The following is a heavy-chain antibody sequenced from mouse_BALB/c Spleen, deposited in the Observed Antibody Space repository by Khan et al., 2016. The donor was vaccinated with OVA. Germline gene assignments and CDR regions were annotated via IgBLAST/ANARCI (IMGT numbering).Heavy chain of an antibody. CDR1: GYSFTGYF. Sequence: VQLQQSGPELVKPGASVKISCKASGYSFTGYFMNWVMQSHGKSLEWIGRINPHIGETFYNQKFRDKATLTVDESSSTAHMELRSLASEATAVYYCARTYGSNFDYWGQGTTLTVSS. J-gene: IGHJ2*01. CDR2: INPHIGET. D-gene: IGHD1-1*01. V-gene: IGHV1-20*02. CDR3: ARTYGSNFDY.